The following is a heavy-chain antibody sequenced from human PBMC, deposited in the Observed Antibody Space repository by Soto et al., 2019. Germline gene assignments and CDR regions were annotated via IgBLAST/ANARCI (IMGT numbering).Heavy chain of an antibody. CDR3: ARAGGITGPYYYYGMDV. D-gene: IGHD6-13*01. Sequence: QVQLVQSGAEVKKPGSSVKVSCKASGGTFSSYAISWVRQAPGQGLEWMGGIIPILGTANYAQKFQGRVTITADESXSXXYMELSSLRSEDTAVYYCARAGGITGPYYYYGMDVWGQGTTVTVSS. CDR2: IIPILGTA. CDR1: GGTFSSYA. V-gene: IGHV1-69*11. J-gene: IGHJ6*02.